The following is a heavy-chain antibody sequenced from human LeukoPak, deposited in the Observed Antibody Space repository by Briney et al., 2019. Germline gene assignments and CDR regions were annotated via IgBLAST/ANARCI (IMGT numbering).Heavy chain of an antibody. Sequence: GGSLRLSCAASGFTVSSNYMSWVRQAPGKGLEWVSVIYSGGSTYYADSVKGRFTISRDNSKNTLYLQMNSLRAEDTAVYYCARIYGITFGGVIETDAFDIWGQGTMVTVSS. CDR2: IYSGGST. J-gene: IGHJ3*02. V-gene: IGHV3-53*01. CDR3: ARIYGITFGGVIETDAFDI. CDR1: GFTVSSNY. D-gene: IGHD3-16*02.